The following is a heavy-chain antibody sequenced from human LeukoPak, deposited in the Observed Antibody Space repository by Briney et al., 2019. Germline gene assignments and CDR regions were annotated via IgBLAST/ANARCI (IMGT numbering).Heavy chain of an antibody. Sequence: GGSLRLSCAASGLTGNNNYMNWVRQAPGKGLEWVSALYIGGNTYYADSVRGRFTISRDNSTNTLYLQMNSLRAEDTDIYYCMTAAGYNFGQYWGQGTLVTVSS. CDR3: MTAAGYNFGQY. J-gene: IGHJ4*02. D-gene: IGHD5-18*01. CDR2: LYIGGNT. CDR1: GLTGNNNY. V-gene: IGHV3-53*01.